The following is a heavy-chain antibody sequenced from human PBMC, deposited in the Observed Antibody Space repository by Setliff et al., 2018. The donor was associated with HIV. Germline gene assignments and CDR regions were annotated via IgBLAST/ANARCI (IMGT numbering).Heavy chain of an antibody. CDR2: ISYTGTT. V-gene: IGHV4-59*01. CDR1: GGSISNYY. J-gene: IGHJ4*02. Sequence: SETLSLTCTVSGGSISNYYWSWIRQPPGKGREWIGYISYTGTTKYNPSLKSRVTISVDTSKNQFSVRLSSVSAADTAVYFCARHVARFDYDTGGYYVSHFDYWGQGTRVTV. CDR3: ARHVARFDYDTGGYYVSHFDY. D-gene: IGHD3-22*01.